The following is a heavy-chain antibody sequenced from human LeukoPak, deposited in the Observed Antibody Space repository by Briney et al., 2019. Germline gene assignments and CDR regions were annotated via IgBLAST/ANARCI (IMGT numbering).Heavy chain of an antibody. D-gene: IGHD3-22*01. CDR2: IKQDGSEK. V-gene: IGHV3-7*01. CDR3: ARDEDYYDSSGYVGYFDY. J-gene: IGHJ4*02. CDR1: GFTFSSYW. Sequence: GGSLRLSCAASGFTFSSYWMSWVRQAPGKGLEWVANIKQDGSEKYYVDSVKGRFTISRDNAKNSLYLQMNSLRAEDTAVYYCARDEDYYDSSGYVGYFDYWGQGTLVTVSS.